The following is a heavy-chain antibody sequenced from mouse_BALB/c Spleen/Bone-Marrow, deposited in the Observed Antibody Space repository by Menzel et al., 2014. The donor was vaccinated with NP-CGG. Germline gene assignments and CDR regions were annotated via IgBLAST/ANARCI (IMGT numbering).Heavy chain of an antibody. V-gene: IGHV1S81*02. Sequence: VQLVESGAELVKPGASVKLSCKASGYTFTSYWMHWVKQRPGQGLEWIGEINPTNGRTNLNEKFKSKATLTVDTCSSTAYKQFNSLTSEDSAVYYCARGDGYYVDFDYWGQGTTLTLSS. CDR3: ARGDGYYVDFDY. CDR2: INPTNGRT. D-gene: IGHD2-3*01. CDR1: GYTFTSYW. J-gene: IGHJ2*01.